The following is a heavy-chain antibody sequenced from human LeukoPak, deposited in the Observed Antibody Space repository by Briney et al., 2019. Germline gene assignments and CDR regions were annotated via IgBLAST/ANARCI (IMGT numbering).Heavy chain of an antibody. CDR3: ATDDYRGLGY. Sequence: GGSLRLSCMTSGITFSNYYMHWVRQAPGEGLVWVSHIIQDGSVTSYADSVKGRFTISRDNAKNTVYQQLNNLRAEDTAVYYCATDDYRGLGYWGQGTLVTVSS. CDR1: GITFSNYY. CDR2: IIQDGSVT. D-gene: IGHD3-16*01. J-gene: IGHJ4*02. V-gene: IGHV3-74*01.